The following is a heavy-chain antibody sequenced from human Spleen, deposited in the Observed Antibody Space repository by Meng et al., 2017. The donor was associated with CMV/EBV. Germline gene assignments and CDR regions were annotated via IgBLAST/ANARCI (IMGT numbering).Heavy chain of an antibody. CDR3: ARSTSSQTDYWG. V-gene: IGHV3-74*01. J-gene: IGHJ4*02. D-gene: IGHD6-6*01. CDR2: IDSDESNT. CDR1: FTFSSYW. Sequence: FTFSSYWMHCVRQAPGKGLVWVARIDSDESNTSDESKTRYADSVEGRFTISRDNAKNTLYLQMNSLRADDTAVYYCARSTSSQTDYWGWGQGTLVTVSS.